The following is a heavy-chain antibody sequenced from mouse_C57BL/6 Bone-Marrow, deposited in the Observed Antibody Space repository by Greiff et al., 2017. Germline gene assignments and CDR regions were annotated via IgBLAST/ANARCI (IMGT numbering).Heavy chain of an antibody. J-gene: IGHJ3*01. CDR2: ISSGGSYT. D-gene: IGHD2-14*01. V-gene: IGHV5-6*01. CDR3: DRLQTGTDWFAY. Sequence: EVQLVESGGDLVKPGGSLKLSCAASGFTFSSYGMSWVRQTPDTRLEWVATISSGGSYTYYPDSVKGRVTISRDNAKNPLYLLMRSLKSEDTAMYFWDRLQTGTDWFAYWGQGTLVTVSA. CDR1: GFTFSSYG.